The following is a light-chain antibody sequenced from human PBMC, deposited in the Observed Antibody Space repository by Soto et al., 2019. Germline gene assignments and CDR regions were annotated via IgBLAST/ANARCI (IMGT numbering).Light chain of an antibody. CDR2: WAS. V-gene: IGKV4-1*01. CDR3: QQYYSSPLT. CDR1: QNILYSSNNKNY. Sequence: DIVMTQSPDSLAVSLGERATINCKSSQNILYSSNNKNYLAWYQQKPGQPPKLLIYWASTRESGVPGRFSGSGSVTDFTLTISSLQAEDVAVYYCQQYYSSPLTFGGGTKVEIK. J-gene: IGKJ4*01.